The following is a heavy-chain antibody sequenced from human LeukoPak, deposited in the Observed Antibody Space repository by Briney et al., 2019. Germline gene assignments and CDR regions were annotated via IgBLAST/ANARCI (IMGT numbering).Heavy chain of an antibody. Sequence: AETLSLTCAVYGGSFSGYYWSWIRQPPGKGLEWIGEINHSGSTNYNPSLKGRVTISVDTSKNQFSLKLSSVTAADTAVYYCAVIAAAGFDYWGQGTLVTVSS. CDR1: GGSFSGYY. CDR3: AVIAAAGFDY. D-gene: IGHD6-13*01. J-gene: IGHJ4*02. CDR2: INHSGST. V-gene: IGHV4-34*01.